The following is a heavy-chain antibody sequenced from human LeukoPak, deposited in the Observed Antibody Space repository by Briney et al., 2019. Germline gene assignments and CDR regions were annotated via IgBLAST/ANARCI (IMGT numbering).Heavy chain of an antibody. V-gene: IGHV1-69*01. Sequence: SVKVSCKASGGTFSSYTISWVRQAPGQGLEWMGGIIPIFGTANYAQEFQGRVTITADESTSTAYMELSSLRSEDTAVYYCASFIDSDFDYWGQGTLVTVSS. CDR3: ASFIDSDFDY. J-gene: IGHJ4*02. CDR1: GGTFSSYT. D-gene: IGHD1-26*01. CDR2: IIPIFGTA.